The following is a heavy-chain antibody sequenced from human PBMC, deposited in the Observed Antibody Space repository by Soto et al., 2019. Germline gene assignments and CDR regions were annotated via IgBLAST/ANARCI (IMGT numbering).Heavy chain of an antibody. J-gene: IGHJ6*02. Sequence: GGSLRLSCAASGFSFSSYSMNWVRQAPGKGLEWVSYISSGSGTIYYADSVKGRFTISRDNAKNSLYLQMNSLRAEDTAVYYCARDLSGGYCSGGSCYGMDVWGQGTTVTVSS. CDR1: GFSFSSYS. V-gene: IGHV3-48*01. D-gene: IGHD2-15*01. CDR3: ARDLSGGYCSGGSCYGMDV. CDR2: ISSGSGTI.